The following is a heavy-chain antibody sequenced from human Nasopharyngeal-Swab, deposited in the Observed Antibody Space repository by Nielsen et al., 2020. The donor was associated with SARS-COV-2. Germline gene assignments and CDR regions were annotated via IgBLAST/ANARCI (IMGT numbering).Heavy chain of an antibody. V-gene: IGHV1-3*01. CDR3: ARGYCSSTSCYTLVDP. D-gene: IGHD2-2*02. CDR1: GYTFTSYA. Sequence: ASVKVFCKASGYTFTSYAMHWVRQAPGQRLEWMGWINAGNGNTKYSQKFQGRVTITRDTSASTAYMELSTLRSEDTAVYYCARGYCSSTSCYTLVDPWGQGTLVTVSS. CDR2: INAGNGNT. J-gene: IGHJ5*02.